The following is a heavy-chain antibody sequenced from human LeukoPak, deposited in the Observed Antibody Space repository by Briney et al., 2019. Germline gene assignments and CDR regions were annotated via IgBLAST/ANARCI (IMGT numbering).Heavy chain of an antibody. CDR1: GGSISSSSYS. CDR3: ARRPRGGYYETNAEYFQH. Sequence: SETLSLTCTVSGGSISSSSYSWGWIRQPPGKGLEWIGSIYYSGSTYYNPSLKSRVTISVDTSKNQFSLKLSSVTAADTAVYYCARRPRGGYYETNAEYFQHWGQGTLVTVSS. J-gene: IGHJ1*01. V-gene: IGHV4-39*01. CDR2: IYYSGST. D-gene: IGHD3-3*01.